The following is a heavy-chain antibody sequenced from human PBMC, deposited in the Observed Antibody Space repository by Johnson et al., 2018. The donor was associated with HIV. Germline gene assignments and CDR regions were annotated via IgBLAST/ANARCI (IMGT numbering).Heavy chain of an antibody. CDR1: RFTVSGNY. V-gene: IGHV3-66*01. CDR3: ARSGGYPNAFDI. CDR2: VYSAGHT. Sequence: EQLVVSGGGLVQPGGSLRLSCAASRFTVSGNYMTWVRQAPGKGLEWVSVVYSAGHTYYADSVKGRFTISRDNSKNSLFLQMNRLRVEDTAVYYCARSGGYPNAFDIWGQGAMVTVSS. D-gene: IGHD6-13*01. J-gene: IGHJ3*02.